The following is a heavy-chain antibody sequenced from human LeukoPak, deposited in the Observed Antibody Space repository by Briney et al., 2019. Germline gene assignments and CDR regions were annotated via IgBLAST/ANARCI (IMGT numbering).Heavy chain of an antibody. CDR2: IYSGGST. J-gene: IGHJ3*02. CDR1: GFTVSSNY. Sequence: PGGSPRLSCAASGFTVSSNYMSWVRQAPGKGLEWVSVIYSGGSTYYADSVKGRFTISRDNSKNTLYLQMNSLRAEDTAVYYCAREDSSGWHYAFDIWGQGTMVTVSS. CDR3: AREDSSGWHYAFDI. D-gene: IGHD6-19*01. V-gene: IGHV3-53*01.